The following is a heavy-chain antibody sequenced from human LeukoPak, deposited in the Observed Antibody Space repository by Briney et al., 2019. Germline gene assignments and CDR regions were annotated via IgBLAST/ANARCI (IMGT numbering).Heavy chain of an antibody. CDR3: ARFGLGKHIEVAGIPFDI. CDR2: ISAYNGNT. Sequence: ASVKVSCKASGYSFTSNVISWVRQAPGQGLEWVGWISAYNGNTNYAQKLQGRVTMTTGTSTSTAYMELRSLRSDDTAVYYCARFGLGKHIEVAGIPFDIWGQGTMVTVSS. D-gene: IGHD6-19*01. CDR1: GYSFTSNV. J-gene: IGHJ3*02. V-gene: IGHV1-18*01.